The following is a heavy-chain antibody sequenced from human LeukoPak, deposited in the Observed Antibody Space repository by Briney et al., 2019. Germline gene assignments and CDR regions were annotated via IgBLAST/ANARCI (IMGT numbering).Heavy chain of an antibody. V-gene: IGHV3-53*01. CDR1: GFTVSSNY. D-gene: IGHD4-17*01. CDR2: IYSGGNT. CDR3: ARDGDYGDPPFDY. J-gene: IGHJ4*02. Sequence: GGSLRLSCAASGFTVSSNYMGWVRQAPGKGLEWVSVIYSGGNTYYADSVKGRFTISRDNSKNTLYLQMNSLRAEDTAVYYCARDGDYGDPPFDYWGQGTLVTVSS.